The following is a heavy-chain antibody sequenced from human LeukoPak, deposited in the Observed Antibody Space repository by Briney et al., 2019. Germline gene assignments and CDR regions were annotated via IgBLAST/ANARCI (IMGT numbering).Heavy chain of an antibody. V-gene: IGHV3-30*03. CDR1: GFTFSSYG. Sequence: GGSLRLSCAASGFTFSSYGMHWVRQAPGKGLEWVAVISYDGSNKYYADSVKGRFTISRDNSKNTLYLQINSLRAEDTAVYYCARASITMARGELVFYFDYWGQGTLVTVSS. J-gene: IGHJ4*02. CDR3: ARASITMARGELVFYFDY. CDR2: ISYDGSNK. D-gene: IGHD3-10*01.